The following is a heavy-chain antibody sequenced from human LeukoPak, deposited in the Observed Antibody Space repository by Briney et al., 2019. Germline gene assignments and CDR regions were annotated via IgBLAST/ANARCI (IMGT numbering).Heavy chain of an antibody. J-gene: IGHJ4*02. CDR2: VSWNGAYT. Sequence: PGGSLRLSCAASGFPFDDYGMSWVRLAPGKGVEWVSGVSWNGAYTEYADSVRGRFTISRDNAKKSLYLQMNSLRVDDTALYYCARRKGPYGSGTYYDSWGQGTLVSVSS. CDR1: GFPFDDYG. V-gene: IGHV3-20*04. D-gene: IGHD3-10*01. CDR3: ARRKGPYGSGTYYDS.